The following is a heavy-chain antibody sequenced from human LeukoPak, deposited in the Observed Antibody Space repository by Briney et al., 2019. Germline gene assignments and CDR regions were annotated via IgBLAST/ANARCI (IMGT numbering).Heavy chain of an antibody. CDR1: GGSFSGYY. D-gene: IGHD5-18*01. CDR3: ASNVPDTAMVFDY. J-gene: IGHJ4*02. CDR2: INHSGST. Sequence: ASETLSLTCAVYGGSFSGYYWSWIRQPPGKGLEWIGEINHSGSTNYNPSLKSRVTISVDTSKNQFSLKLSSVTAADTAVYYCASNVPDTAMVFDYWGQGTLVTVSS. V-gene: IGHV4-34*01.